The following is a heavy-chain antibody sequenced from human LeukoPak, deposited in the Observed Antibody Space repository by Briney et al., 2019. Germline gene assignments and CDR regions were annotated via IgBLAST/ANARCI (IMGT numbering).Heavy chain of an antibody. J-gene: IGHJ4*02. CDR2: ITPDGSGK. Sequence: QPGGSLRLSCAASGLSFKDYWMSWVRQAPGKGLEWVADITPDGSGKTYVDSVKGRFTISRDNAKQSLYLQMDTVTAEDTAVYYCVTSSNRQQRDYWGQGILVTVSS. CDR3: VTSSNRQQRDY. CDR1: GLSFKDYW. V-gene: IGHV3-7*01.